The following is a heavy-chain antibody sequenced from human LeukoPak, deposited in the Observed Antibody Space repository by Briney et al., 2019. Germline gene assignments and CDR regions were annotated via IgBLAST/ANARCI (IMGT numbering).Heavy chain of an antibody. D-gene: IGHD6-13*01. CDR1: GGSISSYY. J-gene: IGHJ4*02. V-gene: IGHV4-59*01. Sequence: SETLSLTCTVSGGSISSYYWSWLRQPPGKGLEWIGYIYYSGSTNYNPSLKSRVTISVDTSKNQFSLKLSSVTAADTAVYYCASLRSSHSHWNWGQGTLVTVSS. CDR2: IYYSGST. CDR3: ASLRSSHSHWN.